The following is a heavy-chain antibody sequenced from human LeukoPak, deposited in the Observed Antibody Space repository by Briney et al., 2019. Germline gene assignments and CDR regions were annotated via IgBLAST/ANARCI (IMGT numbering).Heavy chain of an antibody. V-gene: IGHV3-7*01. CDR3: AREDYDFWSGYYMDY. J-gene: IGHJ4*02. CDR1: GFTFSSYW. Sequence: PGGSLRPSCAASGFTFSSYWMSWVRQAPGKGLEWVANIKQDGSEKYYVDSVKGRFTISRDNAKNSLYLQMNSLRAEDTAVYYCAREDYDFWSGYYMDYWGQGTLSPSPQ. CDR2: IKQDGSEK. D-gene: IGHD3-3*01.